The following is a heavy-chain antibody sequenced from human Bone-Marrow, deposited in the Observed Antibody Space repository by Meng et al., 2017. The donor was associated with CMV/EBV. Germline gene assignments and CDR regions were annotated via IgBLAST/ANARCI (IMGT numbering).Heavy chain of an antibody. CDR3: AHSLRADHPRYLPSDY. CDR2: IYWNDDK. CDR1: GFSLSTSGVG. D-gene: IGHD3-9*01. Sequence: SGPTLVKPTQTLTLTCTFSGFSLSTSGVGVGWILQPPGKALEWLALIYWNDDKRYSPSLKSRLTITNDTSKNQVVLTMTNMDPVDTATYYCAHSLRADHPRYLPSDYWGQGTLVTVSS. J-gene: IGHJ4*02. V-gene: IGHV2-5*01.